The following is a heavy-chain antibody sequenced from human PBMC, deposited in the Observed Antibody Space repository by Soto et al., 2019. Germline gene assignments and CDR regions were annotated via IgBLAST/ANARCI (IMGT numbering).Heavy chain of an antibody. V-gene: IGHV4-4*02. CDR2: IYHSGST. CDR3: ASSKYYYDSSGYYYYCDY. J-gene: IGHJ4*02. CDR1: GGSISSSNW. Sequence: QVQLQESGPGLVKPSGTLSLTCAVSGGSISSSNWWSWVRQPPGEGLEWIGEIYHSGSTNYNQSLKRRVTISVDKSKNQFSLRLSSVAAADKAVYYCASSKYYYDSSGYYYYCDYWGQGTLVTVSS. D-gene: IGHD3-22*01.